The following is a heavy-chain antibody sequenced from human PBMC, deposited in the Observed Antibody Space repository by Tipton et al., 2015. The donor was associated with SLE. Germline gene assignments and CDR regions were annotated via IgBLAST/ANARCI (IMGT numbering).Heavy chain of an antibody. D-gene: IGHD2-15*01. CDR2: INDDGSRE. CDR1: GFSFGNHW. V-gene: IGHV3-7*01. Sequence: QLVQSGGGLVQPGGSLRLSCAASGFSFGNHWMTWVRQDPGKGLEWVAMINDDGSREYYIDSVKGRFTISRDNAKYSLNLQMSSLRVEDTAVYYCARDQGWGYFDPWGRGPLVTVSS. CDR3: ARDQGWGYFDP. J-gene: IGHJ2*01.